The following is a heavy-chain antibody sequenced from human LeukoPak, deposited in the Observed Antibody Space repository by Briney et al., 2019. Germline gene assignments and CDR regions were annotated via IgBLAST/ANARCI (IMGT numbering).Heavy chain of an antibody. J-gene: IGHJ4*02. Sequence: GGSLRLSCAASGFTVSSNYMSWVRQAPGKGLEWVSVIYSGGSTYYADSVKGRFTISRDNSKNTLYLQMNSLRAEDTAVYYCARQGELAARPGWSMYWGQGTLVTVSS. CDR2: IYSGGST. CDR3: ARQGELAARPGWSMY. V-gene: IGHV3-53*01. CDR1: GFTVSSNY. D-gene: IGHD6-6*01.